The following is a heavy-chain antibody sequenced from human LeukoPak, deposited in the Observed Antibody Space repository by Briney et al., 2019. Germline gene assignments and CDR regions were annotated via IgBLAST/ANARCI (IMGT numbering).Heavy chain of an antibody. V-gene: IGHV1-8*01. Sequence: GASVKVSCKASGYTFTSYDINWVRQSTGLGLEWMGWMNPNSGNTGYAQKFQGRVTMTRNTSISTAYMELSSLRSEDTAVYYCARGIIQLWLRLYYYYGMDVWGQGTTVTVPS. CDR1: GYTFTSYD. CDR2: MNPNSGNT. D-gene: IGHD5-18*01. CDR3: ARGIIQLWLRLYYYYGMDV. J-gene: IGHJ6*02.